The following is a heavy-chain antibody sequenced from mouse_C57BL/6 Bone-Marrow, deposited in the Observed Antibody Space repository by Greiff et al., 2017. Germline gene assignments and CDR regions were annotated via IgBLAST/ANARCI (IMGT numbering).Heavy chain of an antibody. V-gene: IGHV2-2*01. D-gene: IGHD1-1*01. CDR2: IWSGGST. Sequence: QVQLKQSGPGLVQPSQSLSITCTVSGFSLTGYGVHWVRQSPGKGLEWLGVIWSGGSTDSNAAVISRKSISKDNSKSQVFFKMNSLQADDTAIYYCARNWITTVVAKDYYAMDYWGQGTSVPVSS. J-gene: IGHJ4*01. CDR1: GFSLTGYG. CDR3: ARNWITTVVAKDYYAMDY.